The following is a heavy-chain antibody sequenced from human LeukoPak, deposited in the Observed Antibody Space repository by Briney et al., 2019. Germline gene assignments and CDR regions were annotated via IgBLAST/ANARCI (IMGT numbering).Heavy chain of an antibody. J-gene: IGHJ5*02. CDR3: ARRVAAPSGGWFDP. Sequence: PSETLSLTCTVSGGSISSSSYYWGWIRQPPGKGLEWIWSIYYSGSTYYNPSLKNRGTISVDTSKNQSSLKLSSVTAAHTAVYYCARRVAAPSGGWFDPWGQGTLVTVSS. CDR2: IYYSGST. V-gene: IGHV4-39*01. D-gene: IGHD6-6*01. CDR1: GGSISSSSYY.